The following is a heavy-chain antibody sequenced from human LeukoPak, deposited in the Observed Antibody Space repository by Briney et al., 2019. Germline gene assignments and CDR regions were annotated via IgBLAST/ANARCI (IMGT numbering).Heavy chain of an antibody. V-gene: IGHV1-46*01. CDR3: ATVRSYYYYMDV. Sequence: ASVKVSCKASGYTFTSYYMHWVRQAPGQGLEWMGVINPSGGSTSYAQKFQGRVTMTRDMSTGTVYMELSSLRSEDTAVYYCATVRSYYYYMDVWGKGTTVTVSS. J-gene: IGHJ6*03. CDR2: INPSGGST. CDR1: GYTFTSYY.